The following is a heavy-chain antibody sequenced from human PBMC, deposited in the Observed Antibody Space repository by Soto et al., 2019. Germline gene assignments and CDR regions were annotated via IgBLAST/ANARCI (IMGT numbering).Heavy chain of an antibody. V-gene: IGHV3-53*01. CDR2: IYSGGST. CDR3: ARDRKGRGFE. J-gene: IGHJ4*02. Sequence: GGSLRLSCEASGFSFRSYAVNWVRQAPGKGLEWVSVIYSGGSTYYADSVKGRFTISRDNSKNTLYLQMNSLRAEDTAVYYCARDRKGRGFEWGQGTLVTVSS. D-gene: IGHD3-10*01. CDR1: GFSFRSYA.